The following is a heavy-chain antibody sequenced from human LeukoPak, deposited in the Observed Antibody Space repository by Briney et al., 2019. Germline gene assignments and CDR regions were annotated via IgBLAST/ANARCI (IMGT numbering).Heavy chain of an antibody. Sequence: SETLSLTCTVSGGSISSYYWSWIRQPPGKGLEWIGYIYYSGSTNYNPSLKSRVTISVDTSKNQFSLKLSSVTAADTAVYYCARSWFGELFYDYWGQGTLVTVSS. D-gene: IGHD3-10*01. CDR3: ARSWFGELFYDY. CDR2: IYYSGST. CDR1: GGSISSYY. J-gene: IGHJ4*02. V-gene: IGHV4-59*01.